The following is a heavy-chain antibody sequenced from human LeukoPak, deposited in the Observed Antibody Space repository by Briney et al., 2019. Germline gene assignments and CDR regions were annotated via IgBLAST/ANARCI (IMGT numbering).Heavy chain of an antibody. CDR2: MNPNSGNT. J-gene: IGHJ4*02. Sequence: GASVKVSCKASGYTFTSYDINWVRQATGQGLEWMGWMNPNSGNTGYAQKFQGRVTITRNTSISTAYMELSSLRSKDTAVYYCARGHSSTPFDYWGQGTLVTVSS. CDR3: ARGHSSTPFDY. D-gene: IGHD6-13*01. V-gene: IGHV1-8*03. CDR1: GYTFTSYD.